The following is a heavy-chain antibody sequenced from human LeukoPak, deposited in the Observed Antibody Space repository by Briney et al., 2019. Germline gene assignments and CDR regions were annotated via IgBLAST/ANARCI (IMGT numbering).Heavy chain of an antibody. J-gene: IGHJ4*02. CDR3: ARDLRIGYCCSTSCSPNAGYFDY. Sequence: ASVKVSCKASGYIFTGYYMHWVRQAPGQGLEWMGWISAYNGNTNYAQKLQGRVTMTRDTSTSTAYMELRSLRSDDTAVYYCARDLRIGYCCSTSCSPNAGYFDYWGQGTLVTVSS. D-gene: IGHD2-2*01. CDR1: GYIFTGYY. V-gene: IGHV1-18*04. CDR2: ISAYNGNT.